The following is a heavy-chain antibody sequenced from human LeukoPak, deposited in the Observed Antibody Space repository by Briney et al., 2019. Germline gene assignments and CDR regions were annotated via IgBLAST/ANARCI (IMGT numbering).Heavy chain of an antibody. CDR3: ARDSCSSTSCLSIDDY. Sequence: ASVKVSCKASGYTFIGYYMHWVRQAPGQGLEWMGWINPNSGGTNYAQKFQGRVTMTRDTSISTVYTELSRLRSDDTAVYYCARDSCSSTSCLSIDDYWGQGTLVTVSS. D-gene: IGHD2-2*01. CDR1: GYTFIGYY. V-gene: IGHV1-2*02. CDR2: INPNSGGT. J-gene: IGHJ4*02.